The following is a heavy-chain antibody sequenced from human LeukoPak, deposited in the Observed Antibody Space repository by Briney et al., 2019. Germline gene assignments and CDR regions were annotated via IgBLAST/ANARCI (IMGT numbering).Heavy chain of an antibody. V-gene: IGHV1-69*13. CDR1: GGTFISYA. J-gene: IGHJ6*02. CDR3: ARDGRYCSSTSCYTGYYGMDV. Sequence: SVKVSFKASGGTFISYAISWVRQAPGQGLEWMGGIIPIFGTANYAQKFQGRVTITADESTSTAYMELSSLRSEDTAVYYCARDGRYCSSTSCYTGYYGMDVWGQGTTVTVSS. CDR2: IIPIFGTA. D-gene: IGHD2-2*02.